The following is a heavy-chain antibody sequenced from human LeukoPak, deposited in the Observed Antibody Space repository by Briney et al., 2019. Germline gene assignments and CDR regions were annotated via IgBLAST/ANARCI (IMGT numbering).Heavy chain of an antibody. V-gene: IGHV3-74*01. CDR1: GFTFSSYW. J-gene: IGHJ4*02. Sequence: PGGSLRLSCAASGFTFSSYWMHWVRQAPGKGLVWVSHINSDGSTTNYTDSVKGRFTISRDNAKNTLYLQMNSLRAEDTAVYYCARGIGSGWYLGWGQGTLVTVSS. CDR2: INSDGSTT. D-gene: IGHD6-19*01. CDR3: ARGIGSGWYLG.